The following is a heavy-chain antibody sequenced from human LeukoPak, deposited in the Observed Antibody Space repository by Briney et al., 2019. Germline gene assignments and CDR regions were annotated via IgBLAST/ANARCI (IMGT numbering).Heavy chain of an antibody. Sequence: PGGSLRLSCAASGFTFSSYAMSWVRQAPGKGLEWASAISGSGGSTYYADSVKGRFTISRDNSKNTLYLQMNSLRAEDTAVYYCANADSMYYYDSSLGYTTKAVYWGQGTLVTVSS. D-gene: IGHD3-22*01. V-gene: IGHV3-23*01. J-gene: IGHJ4*02. CDR3: ANADSMYYYDSSLGYTTKAVY. CDR1: GFTFSSYA. CDR2: ISGSGGST.